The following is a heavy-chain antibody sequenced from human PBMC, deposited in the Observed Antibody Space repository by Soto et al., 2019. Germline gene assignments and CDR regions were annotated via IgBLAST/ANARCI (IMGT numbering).Heavy chain of an antibody. CDR2: IYYSGST. CDR3: ARDWLGCSGDSCHPGSPGYYYYGMDV. D-gene: IGHD2-15*01. V-gene: IGHV4-59*12. J-gene: IGHJ6*02. Sequence: SETLSLTCTVSGGSISFYHWSWIRQPPGKGLEWIGYIYYSGSTNYNPSPKSRVTISADTSKNQFSLRLTSVTAADTAVYYCARDWLGCSGDSCHPGSPGYYYYGMDVWGQGTTVTVSS. CDR1: GGSISFYH.